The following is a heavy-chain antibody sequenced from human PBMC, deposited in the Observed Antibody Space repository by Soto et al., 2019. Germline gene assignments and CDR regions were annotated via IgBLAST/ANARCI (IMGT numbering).Heavy chain of an antibody. CDR3: AREKSSIFYDSSGYYYGDAFDI. CDR2: IYHSGST. Sequence: PSETLSLTCAVSGYSISSGYYWGWIWQPPGKGLEWIGSIYHSGSTYYNPSLKSRVTISVDTSKNQFSLKLSSVTAADTAVYYCAREKSSIFYDSSGYYYGDAFDIWGQGTMVT. D-gene: IGHD3-22*01. V-gene: IGHV4-38-2*02. J-gene: IGHJ3*02. CDR1: GYSISSGYY.